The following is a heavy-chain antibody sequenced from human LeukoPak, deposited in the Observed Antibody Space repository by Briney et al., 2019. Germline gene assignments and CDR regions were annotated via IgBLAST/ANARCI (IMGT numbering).Heavy chain of an antibody. D-gene: IGHD6-19*01. CDR1: GFTFDNFA. Sequence: QPGGSLRLSCAASGFTFDNFAMNWVRQTPGKGLEWVAALSGSGVSIHYADSVKGRFIISRDNSKNTVFLQMNSLKAEDTAVYYCARDRQGSGWFHFNYWGQGTLVIVSS. CDR3: ARDRQGSGWFHFNY. CDR2: LSGSGVSI. J-gene: IGHJ4*02. V-gene: IGHV3-23*01.